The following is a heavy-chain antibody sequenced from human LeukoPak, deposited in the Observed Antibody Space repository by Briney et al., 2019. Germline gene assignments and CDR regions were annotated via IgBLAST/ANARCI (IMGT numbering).Heavy chain of an antibody. J-gene: IGHJ5*02. CDR2: IILIVGKA. Sequence: GGSVRVSCKASGGTFSSYAMSWVRQAPGQGLEWMGRIILIVGKANYAQKLKGRVTITAYKSTSTASMELSSLRSEDTAVYYCARDAGPSVSYQEGWFDPWGQGTLVTVSS. D-gene: IGHD1-26*01. CDR3: ARDAGPSVSYQEGWFDP. CDR1: GGTFSSYA. V-gene: IGHV1-69*04.